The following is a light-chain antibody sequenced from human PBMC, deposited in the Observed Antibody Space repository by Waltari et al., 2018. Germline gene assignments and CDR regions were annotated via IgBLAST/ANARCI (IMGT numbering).Light chain of an antibody. J-gene: IGKJ1*01. CDR2: GAS. Sequence: EIVLTQSPGTLSLSPGERVTLSCRASQSVSRALAWYQQKPGQAPRLLIYGASSRATGIPDRFSGSGSGTDFSLTISRLEPEDFAVYHCQHYVRLPVTFGQGTKVEIK. V-gene: IGKV3-20*01. CDR3: QHYVRLPVT. CDR1: QSVSRA.